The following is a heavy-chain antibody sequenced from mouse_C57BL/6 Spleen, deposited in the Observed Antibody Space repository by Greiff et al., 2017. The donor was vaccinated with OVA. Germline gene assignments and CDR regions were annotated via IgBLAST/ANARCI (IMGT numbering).Heavy chain of an antibody. CDR3: TEGDDYDRENYFDD. CDR1: GFTFSNYW. V-gene: IGHV6-3*01. Sequence: EVKVEESGGGLVQPGGSMKLSCVASGFTFSNYWMNWVRQSPEKGLEWVAQIRLKSDNYATHYAESVKGRFTISRDDSKSSVYLQRNNLRAEDTGIYYCTEGDDYDRENYFDDWGQGTTLTVAS. CDR2: IRLKSDNYAT. J-gene: IGHJ2*01. D-gene: IGHD2-4*01.